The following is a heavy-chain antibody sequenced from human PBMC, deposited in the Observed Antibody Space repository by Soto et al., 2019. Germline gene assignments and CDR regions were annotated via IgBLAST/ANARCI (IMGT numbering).Heavy chain of an antibody. CDR2: ISGSGGST. CDR3: AKVLYSSSSPSRRLPEYFQH. J-gene: IGHJ1*01. V-gene: IGHV3-23*01. CDR1: GFTFSSYA. D-gene: IGHD6-6*01. Sequence: GGSLRLSCAASGFTFSSYAMSWVRQAPGKGLEWVSAISGSGGSTYYADSVKGRFTISRDNSKNTLYLQMNSLRAEDTAVYYCAKVLYSSSSPSRRLPEYFQHWGQGTLVTVSS.